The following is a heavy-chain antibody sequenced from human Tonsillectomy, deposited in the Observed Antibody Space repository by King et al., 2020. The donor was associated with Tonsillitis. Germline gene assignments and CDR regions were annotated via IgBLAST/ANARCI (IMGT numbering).Heavy chain of an antibody. V-gene: IGHV1-69*01. J-gene: IGHJ4*02. CDR1: GGTFSNYA. D-gene: IGHD2-2*01. CDR2: IIPIFGTA. Sequence: VQLVESGAEVKKPGSSVKVSCKASGGTFSNYAISWLRQAPGQGLEWMGGIIPIFGTANYAQKFQGRVTITADESTSTAYMELSSLRSEDTAVYYCAIDIVVVPAAAYAPGIGLYYFDYWGQGTLVTVSS. CDR3: AIDIVVVPAAAYAPGIGLYYFDY.